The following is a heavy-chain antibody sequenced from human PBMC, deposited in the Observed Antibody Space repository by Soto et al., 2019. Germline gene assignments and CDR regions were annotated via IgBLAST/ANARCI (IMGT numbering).Heavy chain of an antibody. Sequence: QVQLVESGGVVVQPGRSLRLSCAASGFTFSSYGMHWVRQAPGKGLEWVAVIWYDGSNKYYADSVKGRFTISRDNSKNTLYLQMNSLRAEDTAVYYCARRDAAGRHYFDYWGQGTLVTVSS. CDR2: IWYDGSNK. V-gene: IGHV3-33*01. CDR1: GFTFSSYG. CDR3: ARRDAAGRHYFDY. J-gene: IGHJ4*02. D-gene: IGHD6-13*01.